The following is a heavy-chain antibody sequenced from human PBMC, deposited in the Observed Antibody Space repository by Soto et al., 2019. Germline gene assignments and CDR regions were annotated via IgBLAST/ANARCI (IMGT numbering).Heavy chain of an antibody. CDR1: GYTLTSYA. V-gene: IGHV1-3*01. J-gene: IGHJ6*02. D-gene: IGHD1-26*01. CDR2: INAGNGNT. Sequence: ASVKVSCKASGYTLTSYAMHWVRQAKGQRLEWMGWINAGNGNTKYSQKFQGRVTITRDTSASTACMELSSLRSEDTAVYYCARGGEWGLLNTYYGMGVWGQGTTVTVP. CDR3: ARGGEWGLLNTYYGMGV.